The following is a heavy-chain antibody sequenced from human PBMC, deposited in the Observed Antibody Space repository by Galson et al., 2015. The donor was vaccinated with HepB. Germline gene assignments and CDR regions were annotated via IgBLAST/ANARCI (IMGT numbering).Heavy chain of an antibody. V-gene: IGHV3-74*01. D-gene: IGHD5-24*01. Sequence: SLRLSCAASGFTFSSYWMHWVRQAPGKGLVWVSRINSDGSSTSYADSVKGRFTISRDNAKNTLYLQMNSLRAEDTAVYYCASMGRWLRSHAFDIWGQGTMVTVSS. J-gene: IGHJ3*02. CDR1: GFTFSSYW. CDR3: ASMGRWLRSHAFDI. CDR2: INSDGSST.